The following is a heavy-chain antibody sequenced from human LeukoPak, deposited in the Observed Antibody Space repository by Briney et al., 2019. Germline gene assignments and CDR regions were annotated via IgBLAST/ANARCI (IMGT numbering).Heavy chain of an antibody. V-gene: IGHV3-53*01. CDR2: IYSGGST. D-gene: IGHD3-16*02. CDR1: GFTVSSNY. Sequence: GGSLRLSCAVSGFTVSSNYMSWVRQAPGKGLEWVSVIYSGGSTNYADSVKGRFTISRDNSKNTLYLQMNSLRAEDTAVYYCASLPFYDYVWGSYLLWGQGTLVTVSS. CDR3: ASLPFYDYVWGSYLL. J-gene: IGHJ4*02.